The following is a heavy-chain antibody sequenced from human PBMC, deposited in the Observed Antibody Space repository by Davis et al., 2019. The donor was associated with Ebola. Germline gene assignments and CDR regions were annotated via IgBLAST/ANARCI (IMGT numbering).Heavy chain of an antibody. J-gene: IGHJ4*02. CDR2: ISAYNGNT. D-gene: IGHD3-3*01. CDR3: ARQRISIFGVAPTFDF. V-gene: IGHV1-18*01. Sequence: AASVKVSCKASGYTFRNSAISWVRQAPGQGLEWMGWISAYNGNTNYAQILQGRVTMTTDTSTGTAYMELRSLKSDDTAVYYCARQRISIFGVAPTFDFWGQGALVTVSS. CDR1: GYTFRNSA.